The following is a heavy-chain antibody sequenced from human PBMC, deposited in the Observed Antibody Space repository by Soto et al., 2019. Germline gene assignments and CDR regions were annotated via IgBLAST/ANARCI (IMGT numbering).Heavy chain of an antibody. CDR3: AREKGIADNRRAFDI. CDR1: GFTFSSYW. J-gene: IGHJ3*02. CDR2: INSDGSST. Sequence: GGSLRLSCAASGFTFSSYWMHWVRQAPGKGLVWVSRINSDGSSTSYADSVKGRFTISRDNAKNTLYLQMNSLRAEDTAVYYCAREKGIADNRRAFDIWGQGTMVTVSS. D-gene: IGHD6-13*01. V-gene: IGHV3-74*01.